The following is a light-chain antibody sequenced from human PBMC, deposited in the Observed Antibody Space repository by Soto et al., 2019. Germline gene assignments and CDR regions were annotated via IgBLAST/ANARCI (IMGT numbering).Light chain of an antibody. V-gene: IGLV4-60*02. CDR1: RGHSSYI. CDR3: ETWDSNTRV. Sequence: QAVVTQSSSASASLGSSVKLTCTLSRGHSSYIIAWHQQQPGKAPRYLMKLEGSGSYNKGSGVHDRFSGSSSGADRYLTISNLQFEDEADYYCETWDSNTRVFGGGTKLTVL. J-gene: IGLJ3*02. CDR2: LEGSGSY.